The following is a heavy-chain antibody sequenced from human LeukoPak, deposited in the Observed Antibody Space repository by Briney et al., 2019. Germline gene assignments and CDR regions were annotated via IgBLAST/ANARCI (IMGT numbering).Heavy chain of an antibody. CDR1: GYTFTSYY. D-gene: IGHD2-15*01. CDR2: ISANNGDT. J-gene: IGHJ6*03. CDR3: ARRGPTPYYYYMDV. V-gene: IGHV1-18*04. Sequence: ASLKVSCKASGYTFTSYYMHWVRQAPGQGLEWLGWISANNGDTNYAQKLQGRVTMTTDTSTSTAYMELRSLTSDDTAVYYCARRGPTPYYYYMDVWGNGTTVTVSS.